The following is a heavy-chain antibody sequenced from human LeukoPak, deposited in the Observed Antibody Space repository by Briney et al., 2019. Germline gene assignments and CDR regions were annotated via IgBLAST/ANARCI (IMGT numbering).Heavy chain of an antibody. J-gene: IGHJ4*02. CDR3: AKGLYDILTGAYFDY. CDR1: GFTFDDYA. D-gene: IGHD3-9*01. CDR2: ISWNSGSI. Sequence: QPGGSLRPSCAASGFTFDDYAMHWVRQAPGKGLEWVSGISWNSGSIGYADSVKGRFTISRDNAKNSLYLQMNSLRAEDTALYYCAKGLYDILTGAYFDYWGQGTLVTVSS. V-gene: IGHV3-9*01.